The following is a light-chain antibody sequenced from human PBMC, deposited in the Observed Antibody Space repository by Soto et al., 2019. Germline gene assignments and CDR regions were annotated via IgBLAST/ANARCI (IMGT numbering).Light chain of an antibody. CDR1: QSVSSSY. Sequence: EIVLTQSPGTLSLSPGERATLSCRASQSVSSSYLAWYQQKPGQAPKFLIYGVSSRATGIPDRFSGSGSGTDFTLTISRLEPEAFAVYYCQQYDSSQWTFGQGTKVEIK. CDR3: QQYDSSQWT. V-gene: IGKV3-20*01. CDR2: GVS. J-gene: IGKJ1*01.